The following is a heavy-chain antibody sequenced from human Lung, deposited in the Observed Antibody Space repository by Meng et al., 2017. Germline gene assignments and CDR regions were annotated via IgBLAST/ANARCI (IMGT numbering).Heavy chain of an antibody. CDR3: ARGTRVSCTGVICYPFDF. V-gene: IGHV3-23*01. Sequence: EVQLLESGGGLVQPGGSLILSCAASGVTFSNYAMSWVRQAPEKGLEWVSATAATDGGTYHAASVRGRFTISRDNSKNTLSLQMNSLRADDTAIYYCARGTRVSCTGVICYPFDFWGQGTLVTVSS. D-gene: IGHD2-8*02. CDR1: GVTFSNYA. CDR2: TAATDGGT. J-gene: IGHJ4*02.